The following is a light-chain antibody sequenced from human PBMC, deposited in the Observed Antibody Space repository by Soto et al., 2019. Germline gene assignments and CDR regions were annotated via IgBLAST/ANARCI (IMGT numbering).Light chain of an antibody. CDR2: GAS. J-gene: IGKJ1*01. Sequence: EVVLTQSPGTLSLFPGDRATLSCRASQSVSSSYLAWYQQKPGQAPRLLIFGASSRATGIPDRFSGSGSGTDFILTISRLEPEDFAVYYCQQYGNSRWTFGQGTKVEIK. CDR3: QQYGNSRWT. CDR1: QSVSSSY. V-gene: IGKV3-20*01.